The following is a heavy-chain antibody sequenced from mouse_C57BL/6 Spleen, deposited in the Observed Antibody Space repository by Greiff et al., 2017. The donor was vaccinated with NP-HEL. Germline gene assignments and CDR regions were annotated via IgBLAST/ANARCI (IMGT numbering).Heavy chain of an antibody. CDR2: ISSGSGTI. V-gene: IGHV5-17*01. D-gene: IGHD1-1*01. Sequence: EVKVVESGGGLVKPGGSLKLSCAASGFTFSDSGMHWVRQAPEKGLEWVAYISSGSGTIYYADTVKGRFTISRDNAKNTLSLQMTSLRSEDTAMYYCARPPYGSSYDYAMDYWGQGTSVTVSS. CDR3: ARPPYGSSYDYAMDY. CDR1: GFTFSDSG. J-gene: IGHJ4*01.